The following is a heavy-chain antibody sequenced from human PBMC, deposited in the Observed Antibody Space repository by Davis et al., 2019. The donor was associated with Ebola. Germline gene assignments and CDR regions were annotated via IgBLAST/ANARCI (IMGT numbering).Heavy chain of an antibody. CDR3: ARGPTVVIAAATADAFDV. Sequence: GESLKISCKGSGYSFTSYWIGWVRQMPGKGLEWMGIIYPGDSDTEYSPSFQGQVTISADKSISTAYLQWSSLKASDTAMYYCARGPTVVIAAATADAFDVWGQGTMVAVSS. J-gene: IGHJ3*01. CDR2: IYPGDSDT. CDR1: GYSFTSYW. D-gene: IGHD2-15*01. V-gene: IGHV5-51*01.